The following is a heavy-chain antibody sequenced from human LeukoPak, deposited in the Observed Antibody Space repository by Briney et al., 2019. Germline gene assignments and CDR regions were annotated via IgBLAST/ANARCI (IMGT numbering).Heavy chain of an antibody. V-gene: IGHV3-43*01. CDR2: ISWDGGST. CDR1: GFTFDDYT. D-gene: IGHD6-13*01. Sequence: PGGSLRLSCAASGFTFDDYTMHWVRQAPGKGLEWVSLISWDGGSTYYADSVKGRFTISRDNSKNSLYLQMNSLRTEDTALYYCAKDKAAAGMNFMDVWGKGTTVTVSS. CDR3: AKDKAAAGMNFMDV. J-gene: IGHJ6*03.